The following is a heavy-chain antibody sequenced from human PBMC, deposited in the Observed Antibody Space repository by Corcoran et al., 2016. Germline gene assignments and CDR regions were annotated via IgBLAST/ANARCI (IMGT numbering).Heavy chain of an antibody. V-gene: IGHV3-33*01. D-gene: IGHD4-17*01. J-gene: IGHJ4*02. CDR3: ARVQGDYGPFDY. Sequence: QVQLEESGGGVVQPGRSLRLSCAASGFTFSSYGMHWVRQAPGKGLEWVAVIWYDGSNKYYADSVKGRFTISRDNSKNTLYLQMNSLRAEDTAVYYCARVQGDYGPFDYWGQGTLVTVSS. CDR2: IWYDGSNK. CDR1: GFTFSSYG.